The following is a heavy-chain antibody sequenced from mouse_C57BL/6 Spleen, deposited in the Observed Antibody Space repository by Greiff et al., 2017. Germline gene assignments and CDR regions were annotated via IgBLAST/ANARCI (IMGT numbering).Heavy chain of an antibody. CDR3: ARKDY. CDR2: IDPSDSYT. V-gene: IGHV1-69*01. CDR1: GYTFTSYW. Sequence: QVQLQQPGAELVMPGASVKLSCKASGYTFTSYWMHWVKQRPGQGLEWIGEIDPSDSYTNYNQKFKGKSSLTVDKSSSTAYMQLSSLTSEDSAVYYCARKDYWGQGTTLTVSS. J-gene: IGHJ2*01.